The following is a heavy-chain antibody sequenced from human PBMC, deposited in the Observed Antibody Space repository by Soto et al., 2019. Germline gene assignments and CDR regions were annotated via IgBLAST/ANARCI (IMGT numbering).Heavy chain of an antibody. CDR2: ISWNSGSI. V-gene: IGHV3-9*01. CDR3: AKDTRRLVWRSGSAGLDAFDI. J-gene: IGHJ3*02. D-gene: IGHD3-10*01. CDR1: GFTFDDYA. Sequence: AGGSLRLSCAASGFTFDDYAMHWVRQAPGKGLEWVSGISWNSGSIGYADSVKGRFTISRDNAKNSLYLQMNSLRAEDTALYYCAKDTRRLVWRSGSAGLDAFDIWGQGTMVTVSS.